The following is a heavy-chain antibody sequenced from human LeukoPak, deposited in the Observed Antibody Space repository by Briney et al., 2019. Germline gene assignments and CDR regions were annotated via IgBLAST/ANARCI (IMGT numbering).Heavy chain of an antibody. CDR2: IWYDGSNK. Sequence: PGRSLRLSCVTSGFTFSGYGMHWVRQAPGKGLEWVAVIWYDGSNKYYADSVKGRFTISRDNSKNTLYLQMNSLRAEDTAVYYCAKDTEDSSGYDYFDYWGQGTLVTVSS. D-gene: IGHD3-22*01. CDR1: GFTFSGYG. V-gene: IGHV3-33*06. J-gene: IGHJ4*02. CDR3: AKDTEDSSGYDYFDY.